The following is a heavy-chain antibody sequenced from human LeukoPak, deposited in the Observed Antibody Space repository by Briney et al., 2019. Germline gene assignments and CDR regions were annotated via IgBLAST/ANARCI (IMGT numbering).Heavy chain of an antibody. J-gene: IGHJ4*02. V-gene: IGHV3-33*05. Sequence: PGGSLRLSCAASGFTFSSYAMHWVRQSPGKGLEWVAVISYEGNNKYCADSVKGRFTISRDSSKNTLYLQMNSLRAEDTAVYYCAKRGSTWDLDYWGQGPLVPVSS. CDR3: AKRGSTWDLDY. D-gene: IGHD6-13*01. CDR1: GFTFSSYA. CDR2: ISYEGNNK.